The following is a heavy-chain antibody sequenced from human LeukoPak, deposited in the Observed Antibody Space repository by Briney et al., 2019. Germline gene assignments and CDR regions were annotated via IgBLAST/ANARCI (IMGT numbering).Heavy chain of an antibody. CDR2: IYYSGST. D-gene: IGHD3-22*01. J-gene: IGHJ1*01. CDR1: GGSISSYY. CDR3: ARGVSYYDSSGYYNEYFQH. Sequence: SETLSLTCTVSGGSISSYYWSWIRQPPGKGLEWIGYIYYSGSTNYNPSLKSRVTISVDTSKNQFSLKLSSVTAADTAVYYCARGVSYYDSSGYYNEYFQHWGRGTLVTVSS. V-gene: IGHV4-59*08.